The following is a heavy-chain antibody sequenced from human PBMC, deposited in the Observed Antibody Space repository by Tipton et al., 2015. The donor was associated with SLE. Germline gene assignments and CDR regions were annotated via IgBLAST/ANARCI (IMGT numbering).Heavy chain of an antibody. CDR2: ISYTETT. CDR3: ARVRFAGAGDYYYYMDV. CDR1: GGSISGYH. V-gene: IGHV4-59*12. D-gene: IGHD3-10*01. Sequence: LRLSCTVSGGSISGYHWSWLRQPPGKGLEWIGYISYTETTKYNPSLESRVIISVDTSKNQFSLKLSSVTAADTAVYYCARVRFAGAGDYYYYMDVWAKGTPVTVSS. J-gene: IGHJ6*03.